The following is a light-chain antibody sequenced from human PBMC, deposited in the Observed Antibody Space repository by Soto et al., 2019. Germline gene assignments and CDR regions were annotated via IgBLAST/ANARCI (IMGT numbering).Light chain of an antibody. CDR1: SSDVGGFEY. V-gene: IGLV2-14*01. CDR3: GSITRSSTSV. J-gene: IGLJ1*01. CDR2: DVT. Sequence: QSALSQPASVSGSPGQSISISCTGTSSDVGGFEYFSWYQHQTGKAPKLIIYDVTKRPSGVSNRFSGSKSVNTASLTISGIQAEDEGDYYCGSITRSSTSVFGTGTKVTV.